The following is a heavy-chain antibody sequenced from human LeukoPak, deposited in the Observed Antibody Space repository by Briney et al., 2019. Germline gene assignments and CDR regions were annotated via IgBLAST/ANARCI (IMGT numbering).Heavy chain of an antibody. CDR2: IYYSGST. V-gene: IGHV4-59*01. CDR1: GGSISSYY. D-gene: IGHD3-3*01. Sequence: SETLSLTCTVSGGSISSYYWSWIRQPPGKGLERIGYIYYSGSTNYNPSLKSRVTISVDTSKNQFSLKLSSVTAADTAVYCCARATPYYDFWSGYSSRWFDPWGQGTLVTVSS. CDR3: ARATPYYDFWSGYSSRWFDP. J-gene: IGHJ5*02.